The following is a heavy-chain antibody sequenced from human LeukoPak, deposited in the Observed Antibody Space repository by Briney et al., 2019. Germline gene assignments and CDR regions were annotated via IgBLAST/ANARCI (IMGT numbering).Heavy chain of an antibody. CDR2: ISAYSGDT. J-gene: IGHJ4*02. CDR3: ARGRNFDY. V-gene: IGHV1-18*04. Sequence: ASVKVSCKASGYTFSSYGFSWVRQAPGQGLEWMGWISAYSGDTNYAQKFQGRVIMTTDTSTSPAYMELRSLRSDDTAVYYCARGRNFDYWGQGTLVTVSS. CDR1: GYTFSSYG.